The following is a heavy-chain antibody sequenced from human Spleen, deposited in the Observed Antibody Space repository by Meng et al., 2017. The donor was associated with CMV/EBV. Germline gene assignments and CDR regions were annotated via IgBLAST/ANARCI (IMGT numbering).Heavy chain of an antibody. Sequence: GESLKISCAASGFSVSNNYISWVRQAPGKGLEWVSVIHSGGITYFADSVRGRFSISRGESKNTVDLQLNSLRVEDTAMYYCARDPYDSTGHYSLGAFDIWGQGTVVTVSS. J-gene: IGHJ3*02. D-gene: IGHD3-22*01. CDR2: IHSGGIT. CDR1: GFSVSNNY. V-gene: IGHV3-66*01. CDR3: ARDPYDSTGHYSLGAFDI.